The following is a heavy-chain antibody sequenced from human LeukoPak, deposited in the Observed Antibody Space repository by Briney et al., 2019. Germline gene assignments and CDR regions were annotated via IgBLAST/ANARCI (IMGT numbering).Heavy chain of an antibody. J-gene: IGHJ3*02. Sequence: SETLSLTCTVSGGSISSYYWSWIRQPPGKGLEWIGYIYYTGSTNYNPSLKSRVTISVDTSKNQFSLKLSSVTAADTAVYYCARSVLLWFGAPGAFDIWGQGTMVTVSS. CDR3: ARSVLLWFGAPGAFDI. V-gene: IGHV4-59*01. CDR2: IYYTGST. D-gene: IGHD3-10*01. CDR1: GGSISSYY.